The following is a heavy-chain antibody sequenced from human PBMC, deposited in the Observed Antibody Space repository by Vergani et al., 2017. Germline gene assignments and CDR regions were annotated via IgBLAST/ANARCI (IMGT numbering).Heavy chain of an antibody. J-gene: IGHJ5*02. CDR1: GASIRSSNYY. D-gene: IGHD6-19*01. CDR3: AGHANVEWLVKLGRIGP. Sequence: QLQLQESGPGLVKPSATLSLTCSVSGASIRSSNYYWCWIRQPPGKVLEWIASIYYSGSTYYNPSLNSRVTISVDTSKNQFSLKLSSVTAADTAVYFSAGHANVEWLVKLGRIGPWGQGMLVTVSS. V-gene: IGHV4-39*01. CDR2: IYYSGST.